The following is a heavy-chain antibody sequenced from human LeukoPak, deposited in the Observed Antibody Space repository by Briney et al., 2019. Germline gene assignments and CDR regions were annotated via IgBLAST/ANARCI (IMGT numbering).Heavy chain of an antibody. D-gene: IGHD5-24*01. CDR2: IIPIFGTA. CDR1: GGTFSSYA. V-gene: IGHV1-69*13. Sequence: SVTVSCKASGGTFSSYAISWVRQAPGQGLEWMGGIIPIFGTANYAQKFQGRVTITADESTSTAYMELSSLRSEDTAVYYCARDGVEMATTALFDYWGREPWSPSPQ. J-gene: IGHJ4*02. CDR3: ARDGVEMATTALFDY.